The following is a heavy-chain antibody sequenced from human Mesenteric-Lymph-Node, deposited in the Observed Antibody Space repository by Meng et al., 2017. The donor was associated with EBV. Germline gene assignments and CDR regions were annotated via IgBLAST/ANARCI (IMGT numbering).Heavy chain of an antibody. V-gene: IGHV4-39*07. CDR3: ARYSSSSGWLDP. D-gene: IGHD6-19*01. J-gene: IGHJ5*02. CDR1: GGSISNNLYY. CDR2: IYYSGNT. Sequence: QGQLQDAGPGLVNASETLSLTCTVSGGSISNNLYYWGWIRQPPGKGLEWIGTIYYSGNTYYSPSLKSRVTISVDTSKNQFSLQLNSVTAADTAVYYCARYSSSSGWLDPWGQGTLVTVSS.